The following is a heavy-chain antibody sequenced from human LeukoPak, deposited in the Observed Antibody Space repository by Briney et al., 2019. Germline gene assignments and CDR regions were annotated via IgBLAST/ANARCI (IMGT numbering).Heavy chain of an antibody. V-gene: IGHV1-2*02. Sequence: GASVKVSCKASGYTFTGYYMHWVRQAPGQGLEWMGWINPNSGGTNYAQKFQGRVTMTRDTSISTAYMELSRLRSDDTAVYYCARGGVLIAARSYRFDYWGQGTLVTVSS. CDR1: GYTFTGYY. J-gene: IGHJ4*02. CDR3: ARGGVLIAARSYRFDY. D-gene: IGHD6-6*01. CDR2: INPNSGGT.